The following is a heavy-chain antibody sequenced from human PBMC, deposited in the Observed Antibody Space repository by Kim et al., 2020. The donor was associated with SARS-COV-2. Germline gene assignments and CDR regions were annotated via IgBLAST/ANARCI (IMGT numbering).Heavy chain of an antibody. D-gene: IGHD3-22*01. CDR2: IYYSVST. CDR1: GGSISSSSYY. V-gene: IGHV4-39*01. J-gene: IGHJ4*02. Sequence: SETLSLTCTVSGGSISSSSYYWGWIRQPPGKGLEWIGSIYYSVSTYYNPSLKSRVTISVDTSKNQFSLKLSSVTAADTAVYYCARHLRGTMIVVVITPLNYFAYWGQGTLVTVSS. CDR3: ARHLRGTMIVVVITPLNYFAY.